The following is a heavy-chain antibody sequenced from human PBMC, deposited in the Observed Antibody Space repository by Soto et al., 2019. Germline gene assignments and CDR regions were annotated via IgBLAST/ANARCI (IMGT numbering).Heavy chain of an antibody. J-gene: IGHJ6*02. CDR2: ISYDGSNK. CDR1: GFTFSSYA. Sequence: QVQLVESGGGVVQPGRSLRLSCAASGFTFSSYAMHWVRQAPGKGLEWVAVISYDGSNKYYADSVKGRFTISRDNSKNTLYLQMNSLRAEDTAVYYCARDPGGCSGGSCYSVWGVKHYYYYGMDVWGQGTTVTVSS. D-gene: IGHD2-15*01. V-gene: IGHV3-30-3*01. CDR3: ARDPGGCSGGSCYSVWGVKHYYYYGMDV.